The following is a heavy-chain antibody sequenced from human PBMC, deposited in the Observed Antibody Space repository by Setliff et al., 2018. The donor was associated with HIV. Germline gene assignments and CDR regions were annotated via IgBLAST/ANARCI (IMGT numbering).Heavy chain of an antibody. CDR2: ISADGSDT. Sequence: HPGGSLRLSCAASGFTFSSYWIHWVRQAPGKGLVWVSRISADGSDTSYADSVKGRFTISRDNAMNTAYLQMNSLRGEDTALYYCSLGYCSGGSCYSDPEVAFDIWGQGIMVTVSS. CDR1: GFTFSSYW. D-gene: IGHD2-15*01. V-gene: IGHV3-74*01. J-gene: IGHJ3*02. CDR3: SLGYCSGGSCYSDPEVAFDI.